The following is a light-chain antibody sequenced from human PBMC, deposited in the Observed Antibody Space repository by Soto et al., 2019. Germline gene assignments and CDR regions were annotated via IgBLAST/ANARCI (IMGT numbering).Light chain of an antibody. CDR3: QHYDSFPRT. V-gene: IGKV1-33*01. Sequence: DIQLTQSPSSLSASAGDRVTITCQASQDISNHLNWYQQNPGKAPILVIYDASDLHTGVHSRFGGGGVGADCTVTISSLQPEDIATYFRQHYDSFPRTFGQGTKVEIK. CDR1: QDISNH. J-gene: IGKJ1*01. CDR2: DAS.